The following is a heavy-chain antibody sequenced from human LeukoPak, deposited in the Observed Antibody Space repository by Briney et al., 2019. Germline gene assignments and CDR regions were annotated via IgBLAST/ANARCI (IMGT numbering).Heavy chain of an antibody. D-gene: IGHD6-6*01. CDR1: GFTFSSYA. Sequence: GGSLRLSCAASGFTFSSYAMSWVRQAPGKGLEWVSAISGSGGSTYYADSVKGRFTISRDNSKNTLYLQMNSLRAEDTAVYYCATGRSIAARPGLSYFDYWGQGTLVTVSS. V-gene: IGHV3-23*01. CDR2: ISGSGGST. J-gene: IGHJ4*02. CDR3: ATGRSIAARPGLSYFDY.